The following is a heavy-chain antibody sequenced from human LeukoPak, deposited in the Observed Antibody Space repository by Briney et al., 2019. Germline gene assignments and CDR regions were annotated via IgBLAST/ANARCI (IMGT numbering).Heavy chain of an antibody. CDR3: AREKGRGVISPYYDY. CDR2: IYSDNT. V-gene: IGHV3-53*01. CDR1: GFTVSSNS. J-gene: IGHJ4*02. D-gene: IGHD3-10*01. Sequence: GGSLRLSCTVSGFTVSSNSMSWVRQAPGKGLEWVSFIYSDNTHYSDSVKGRFTISRDTSKNTLSLQMNSLRVEDTAVYYCAREKGRGVISPYYDYWGQGTLVTVS.